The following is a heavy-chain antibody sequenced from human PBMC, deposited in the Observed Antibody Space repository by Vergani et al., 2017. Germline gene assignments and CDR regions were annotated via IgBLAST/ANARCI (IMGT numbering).Heavy chain of an antibody. J-gene: IGHJ2*01. CDR2: IYWDDDK. Sequence: QITLKESGPTLVKPTQTLTLTCTFSGFSLSTSGVGVGWIRQPPGKAVEWLALIYWDDDKRYSPSLKSRLTITKDTSKNQVVLTMTNMDPVDTATDYCAGGRRRSWYDWYFELWGRGTLVTVSS. D-gene: IGHD6-13*01. CDR1: GFSLSTSGVG. CDR3: AGGRRRSWYDWYFEL. V-gene: IGHV2-5*02.